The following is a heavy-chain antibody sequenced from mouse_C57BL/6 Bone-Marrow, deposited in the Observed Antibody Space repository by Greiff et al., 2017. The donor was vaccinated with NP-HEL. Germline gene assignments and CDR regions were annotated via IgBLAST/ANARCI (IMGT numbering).Heavy chain of an antibody. D-gene: IGHD3-2*02. CDR3: TTDSSGYDFFAY. CDR1: GFNIKDDY. J-gene: IGHJ3*01. Sequence: VQLQQSGAELVRPGASVKLSCTASGFNIKDDYMHWVKQRPEQGLEWIGWIDPENGDTEYASKFQGQATITADTSSNTAYLQLSSLTSEDTAVYYCTTDSSGYDFFAYGGQGTLVTVSA. CDR2: IDPENGDT. V-gene: IGHV14-4*01.